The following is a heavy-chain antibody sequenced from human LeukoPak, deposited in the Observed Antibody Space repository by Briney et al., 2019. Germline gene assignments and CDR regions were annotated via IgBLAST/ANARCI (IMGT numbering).Heavy chain of an antibody. Sequence: SETLSLTCAVYGGSFSGYYWSWIRQPPGKGLEWIGEINHSGSTNYNPSLKSRVTMSVDTSKNQFSLKLSSVTAADTAVYYCARDTVAFDYWGQGTLVTVSS. CDR2: INHSGST. CDR3: ARDTVAFDY. V-gene: IGHV4-34*01. D-gene: IGHD4-11*01. CDR1: GGSFSGYY. J-gene: IGHJ4*02.